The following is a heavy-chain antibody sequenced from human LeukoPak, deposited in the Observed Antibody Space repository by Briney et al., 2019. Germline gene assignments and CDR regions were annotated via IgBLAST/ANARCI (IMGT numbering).Heavy chain of an antibody. CDR3: ARDPRYCSSISCPSLDY. J-gene: IGHJ4*02. CDR2: ISSSGSTI. Sequence: GGSLRLACAASGFTFSDYYMSWIRQAPGKGLESVSYISSSGSTIYYADSVKGRFTISRDNAKNSLYLQMNSLRAEDTAVYYCARDPRYCSSISCPSLDYWGQGTLVTVSS. D-gene: IGHD2-2*01. CDR1: GFTFSDYY. V-gene: IGHV3-11*01.